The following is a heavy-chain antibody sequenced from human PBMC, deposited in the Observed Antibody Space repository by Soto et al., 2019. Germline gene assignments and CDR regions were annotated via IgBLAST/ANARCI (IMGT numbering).Heavy chain of an antibody. Sequence: QVHLQESGPGLVKPSGTLSLTCGVSGGSISSINWWSWVRQTPGKGLEWIGEIYYSGSTNYNPSLTSRVTMSIDKSKTQFFLNLTSVTAADTAVYYCARSSGVSATNWFDAWGQGTLVTVSS. J-gene: IGHJ5*02. CDR2: IYYSGST. D-gene: IGHD3-10*01. CDR1: GGSISSINW. CDR3: ARSSGVSATNWFDA. V-gene: IGHV4-4*02.